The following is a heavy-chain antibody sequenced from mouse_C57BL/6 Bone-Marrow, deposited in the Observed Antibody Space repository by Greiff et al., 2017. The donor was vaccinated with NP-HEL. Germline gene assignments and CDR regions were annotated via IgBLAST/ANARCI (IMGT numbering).Heavy chain of an antibody. CDR1: GFTFNSYA. CDR3: ARGYGNGLWYFDV. CDR2: ISDGGSYT. Sequence: EVQLVESGGGLVKPGGSLKLSCAASGFTFNSYAMSWVRQTPEKRLEWVATISDGGSYTYYLDNVKGRFTISRDNAKNNLYLQMSQLKSEDTAMYYCARGYGNGLWYFDVWGTGTTATVSS. J-gene: IGHJ1*03. D-gene: IGHD1-1*01. V-gene: IGHV5-4*01.